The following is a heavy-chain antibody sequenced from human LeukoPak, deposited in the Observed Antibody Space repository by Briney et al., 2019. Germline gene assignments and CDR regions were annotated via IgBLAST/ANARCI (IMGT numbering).Heavy chain of an antibody. CDR1: SGSISGYY. J-gene: IGHJ4*02. V-gene: IGHV4-59*01. Sequence: TSETPSLTCSVSSGSISGYYWNWIRQPPGKGLEWIGQIFYSGSTTYNPSLKSPVTISVDTSKNQFSLKVRSVTAADTAVYYCARGSPLMAGIYNFDYWGQGRLVTVSS. CDR3: ARGSPLMAGIYNFDY. CDR2: IFYSGST. D-gene: IGHD6-19*01.